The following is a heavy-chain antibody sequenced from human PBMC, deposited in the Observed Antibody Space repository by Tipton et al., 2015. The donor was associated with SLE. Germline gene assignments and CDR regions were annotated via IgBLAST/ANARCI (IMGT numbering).Heavy chain of an antibody. Sequence: TLSLTCKVSGASINTSRYYWGWIRQPPGKGLEWIGNIFFNGNTYYTPSLKSRVTISLDTSKNQFSLNVRSVTAADSAVYYCARWALTTMTHWGQGTLVTVSS. J-gene: IGHJ4*02. CDR1: GASINTSRYY. V-gene: IGHV4-39*07. CDR3: ARWALTTMTH. D-gene: IGHD4-11*01. CDR2: IFFNGNT.